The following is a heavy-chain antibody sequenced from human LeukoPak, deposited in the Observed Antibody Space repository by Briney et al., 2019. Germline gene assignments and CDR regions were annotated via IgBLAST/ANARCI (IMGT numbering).Heavy chain of an antibody. D-gene: IGHD3-9*01. CDR1: GYTFTSYD. Sequence: ASVKVSCKASGYTFTSYDINWVRQATGQGLEWMGWMNPNGGNTGYAQKFQGRVTMTRNTSISTAYMELSSLRSEDTAVYYCARDRWYDILTGYYSGDWFDPWGQGTLVTVSS. J-gene: IGHJ5*02. V-gene: IGHV1-8*01. CDR3: ARDRWYDILTGYYSGDWFDP. CDR2: MNPNGGNT.